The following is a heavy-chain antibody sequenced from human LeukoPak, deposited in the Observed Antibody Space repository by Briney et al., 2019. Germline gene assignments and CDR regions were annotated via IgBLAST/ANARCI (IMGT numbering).Heavy chain of an antibody. CDR2: IYYSGST. CDR1: GGSISSYY. Sequence: PSETLSLTCTVSGGSISSYYWSWIRQPPGKGLEWIRYIYYSGSTNSNPSLKSRVTMSVDTSKKQFSLKLSSVTAADTAVYYCASNYYDNRQFDYWGQGTLVTVSS. J-gene: IGHJ4*02. D-gene: IGHD3-22*01. CDR3: ASNYYDNRQFDY. V-gene: IGHV4-59*01.